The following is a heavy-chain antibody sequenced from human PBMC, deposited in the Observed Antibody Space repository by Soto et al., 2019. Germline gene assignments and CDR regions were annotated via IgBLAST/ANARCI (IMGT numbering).Heavy chain of an antibody. Sequence: QVQLVQSGVEVKKPGASVKVSCKTSGYSFANYGINWVRQAPGQGLEWMGWINTDTGNTVYAQTFQGRVTMTTDTSTSTVFMYLRSLRTDDTAVYYCARDLMYTSSPDSWFYPWGQGTLVTVSS. V-gene: IGHV1-18*01. CDR1: GYSFANYG. D-gene: IGHD6-6*01. CDR3: ARDLMYTSSPDSWFYP. CDR2: INTDTGNT. J-gene: IGHJ5*02.